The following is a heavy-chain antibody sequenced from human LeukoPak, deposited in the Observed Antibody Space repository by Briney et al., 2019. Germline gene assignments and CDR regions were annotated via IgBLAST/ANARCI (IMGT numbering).Heavy chain of an antibody. CDR2: IYYTRST. CDR3: ARHRAYSSSSPFDY. V-gene: IGHV4-59*08. Sequence: PGGSLRLSCAASGFTVSSNYMSWVRPAPGKGLEWIGYIYYTRSTNYNPSLKSRVTMFVDMSKNQFSLRLSSVTAADTAVYYCARHRAYSSSSPFDYWGQGTLVTVSS. CDR1: GFTVSSNY. J-gene: IGHJ4*02. D-gene: IGHD6-6*01.